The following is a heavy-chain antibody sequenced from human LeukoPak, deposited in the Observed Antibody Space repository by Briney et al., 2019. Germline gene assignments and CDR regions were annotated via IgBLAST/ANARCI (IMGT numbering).Heavy chain of an antibody. CDR3: ARDWPGLRGYCSGGSCYSGLFDY. CDR2: INPSGGST. Sequence: ASVKVSCKASGYTFTSYYMHWVRQAPGQGLEWMGIINPSGGSTSYAQKFQGRVTMTRDMSTSTVYMELSSLRSEDTAVYYCARDWPGLRGYCSGGSCYSGLFDYWGQGTLVTVSS. V-gene: IGHV1-46*01. J-gene: IGHJ4*02. CDR1: GYTFTSYY. D-gene: IGHD2-15*01.